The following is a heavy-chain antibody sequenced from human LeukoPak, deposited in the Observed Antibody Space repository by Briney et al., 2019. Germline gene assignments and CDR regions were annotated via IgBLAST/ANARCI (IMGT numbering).Heavy chain of an antibody. Sequence: SETLSLTCTVSDASISSSYFYWSWLRQPPGKGLVWIGNVFHSGSTHYSPSLKSRVTISVDTSRKQFSLRLSAATAADTAVYYCARQRGGSWVNDYWGQGTLVTVSS. J-gene: IGHJ4*02. D-gene: IGHD1-26*01. CDR1: DASISSSYFY. V-gene: IGHV4-39*01. CDR3: ARQRGGSWVNDY. CDR2: VFHSGST.